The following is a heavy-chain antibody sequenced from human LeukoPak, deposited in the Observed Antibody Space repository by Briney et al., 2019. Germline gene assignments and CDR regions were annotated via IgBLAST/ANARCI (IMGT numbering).Heavy chain of an antibody. V-gene: IGHV3-23*01. D-gene: IGHD3-10*01. CDR3: AKDLIGSGSFLDV. CDR1: GFTFSSYS. CDR2: ISASGGTT. J-gene: IGHJ6*04. Sequence: GGSLRLSCAASGFTFSSYSMNWVRQAPGKGLEWVSAISASGGTTYYADSVKGRFTISRDNSKNTLYLQMNSLRAEDTAVYYCAKDLIGSGSFLDVWGKGTTVTVSS.